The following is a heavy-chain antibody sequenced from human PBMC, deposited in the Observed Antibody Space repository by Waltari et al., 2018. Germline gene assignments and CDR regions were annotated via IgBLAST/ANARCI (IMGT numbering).Heavy chain of an antibody. D-gene: IGHD2-15*01. CDR1: GFTLAGLS. CDR3: HLTGRNIVLAGGSPSFYSYMDV. Sequence: QVQVEQSGSEVKRPGASVRVSCTVPGFTLAGLSLDWRRHVPAKGLQWMGRLDREDGETTYAQHFQGRITVTEDTSTNTAYMGLRTLVSDDTAVYFCHLTGRNIVLAGGSPSFYSYMDVWGRGTTVTVS. J-gene: IGHJ6*03. CDR2: LDREDGET. V-gene: IGHV1-24*01.